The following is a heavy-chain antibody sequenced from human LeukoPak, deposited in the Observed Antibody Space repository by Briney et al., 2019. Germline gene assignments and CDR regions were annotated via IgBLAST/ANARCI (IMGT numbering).Heavy chain of an antibody. CDR3: ARSPYDSNYFDY. D-gene: IGHD2-15*01. J-gene: IGHJ4*02. Sequence: PSETLSLTCTVSGGSINTFYWSWIRQPGGKGLDWIGRIYTRGNTNYNPSLKSRVTMSVDTSKNQFSLKVSSVTAADTAVYYCARSPYDSNYFDYWGQGTLVTVSS. CDR1: GGSINTFY. V-gene: IGHV4-4*07. CDR2: IYTRGNT.